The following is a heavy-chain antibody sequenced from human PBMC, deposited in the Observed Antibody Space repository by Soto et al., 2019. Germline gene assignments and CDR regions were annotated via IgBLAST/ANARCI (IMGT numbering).Heavy chain of an antibody. V-gene: IGHV3-23*01. CDR1: GFTFSSYA. J-gene: IGHJ6*03. CDR3: AKDQAGYSSGWYRGYYYYMDV. CDR2: ISGSGGST. D-gene: IGHD6-19*01. Sequence: GGSLRLSCAASGFTFSSYAMSWVRQAPGKGLEWVSAISGSGGSTYYADSVKGRFTISRDNSKNTLYLQMNSLRAEDTAVYYCAKDQAGYSSGWYRGYYYYMDVWGKGTTVTVSS.